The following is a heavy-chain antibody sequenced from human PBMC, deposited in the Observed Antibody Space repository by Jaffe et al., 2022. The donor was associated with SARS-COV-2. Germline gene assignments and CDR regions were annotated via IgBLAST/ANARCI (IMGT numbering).Heavy chain of an antibody. D-gene: IGHD4-17*01. CDR2: ISWNSGSI. CDR1: GFTFDDYA. CDR3: AKDVEGGDYGGGFDY. V-gene: IGHV3-9*01. J-gene: IGHJ4*02. Sequence: EVQLVESGGGLVQPGRSLRLSCAASGFTFDDYAMHWVRQAPGKGLEWVSGISWNSGSIGYADSVKGRFTISRDNAKNSLYLQMNSLRAEDTALYYCAKDVEGGDYGGGFDYWGQGTLVTVSS.